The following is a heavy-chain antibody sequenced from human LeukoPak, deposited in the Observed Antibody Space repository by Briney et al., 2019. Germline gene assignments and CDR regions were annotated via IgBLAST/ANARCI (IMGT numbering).Heavy chain of an antibody. V-gene: IGHV3-30*03. CDR1: GFTFSGYG. D-gene: IGHD3-10*01. CDR3: ARSGSTYYYGMDV. Sequence: GRSLRLSCAASGFTFSGYGMHWVRQAPGKGLERVAVISYDGSNTYYADSVKGRFTISRDHSKNTLYLQMNSLRAEDTAVYYCARSGSTYYYGMDVWGQGTTVTVSS. J-gene: IGHJ6*02. CDR2: ISYDGSNT.